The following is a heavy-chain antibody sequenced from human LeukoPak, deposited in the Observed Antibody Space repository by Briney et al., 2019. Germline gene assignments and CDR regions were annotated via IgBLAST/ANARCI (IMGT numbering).Heavy chain of an antibody. CDR3: ARDSPAGTSWRSEPTFDY. CDR1: GFSFSSFW. Sequence: GGSLRLSCAASGFSFSSFWMSWVSQAPGKGLEWVADIKEEGRTTYYVDSVKGRFTISRDNAKNTLYLQMNSLRAEDTAVYYCARDSPAGTSWRSEPTFDYWGQGTLVTVTS. J-gene: IGHJ4*02. D-gene: IGHD2-2*01. V-gene: IGHV3-7*04. CDR2: IKEEGRTT.